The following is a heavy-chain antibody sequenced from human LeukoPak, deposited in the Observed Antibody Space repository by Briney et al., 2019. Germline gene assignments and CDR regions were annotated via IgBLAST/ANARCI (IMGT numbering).Heavy chain of an antibody. CDR2: IYQSGSA. CDR1: SGSISYGDYY. D-gene: IGHD3-9*01. V-gene: IGHV4-30-2*01. Sequence: SQTLSLTCTVSSGSISYGDYYWSWIRQPPGKGLEYIGYIYQSGSAYYNPSLKSRVAISVDRSKNQFSLKLTSVTAADTALYYCARDQNYDILTGSYTLDYWGQGTLVAVSS. J-gene: IGHJ4*02. CDR3: ARDQNYDILTGSYTLDY.